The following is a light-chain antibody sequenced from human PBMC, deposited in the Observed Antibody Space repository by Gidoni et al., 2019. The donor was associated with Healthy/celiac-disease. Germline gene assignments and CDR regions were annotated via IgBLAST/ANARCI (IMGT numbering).Light chain of an antibody. CDR1: QGSSNY. Sequence: DIQMTQSTSSLSASVGDRVTITCRASQGSSNYLAWYQQKQGKVPKLLIYDASTLQSGVPSRFSGSGSGTDFTLTISSLQPEDVATYYCQKYNSAPWTFXQXTKVEIK. CDR2: DAS. J-gene: IGKJ1*01. CDR3: QKYNSAPWT. V-gene: IGKV1-27*01.